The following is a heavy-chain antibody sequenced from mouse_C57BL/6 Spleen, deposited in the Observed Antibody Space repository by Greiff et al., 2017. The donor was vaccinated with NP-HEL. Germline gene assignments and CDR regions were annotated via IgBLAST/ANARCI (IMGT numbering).Heavy chain of an antibody. CDR3: ASNYERVAY. CDR1: GYTFTDYY. J-gene: IGHJ3*01. Sequence: QVQLQQSGAELVRPGASVKLSCKASGYTFTDYYINWVKQRPGQGLEWIARIYPGSGNTYYNEKFKGKATLTAEKSSSTAYMQLSSLTSEDSAVYFCASNYERVAYWGQGTLVTVSA. D-gene: IGHD2-1*01. V-gene: IGHV1-76*01. CDR2: IYPGSGNT.